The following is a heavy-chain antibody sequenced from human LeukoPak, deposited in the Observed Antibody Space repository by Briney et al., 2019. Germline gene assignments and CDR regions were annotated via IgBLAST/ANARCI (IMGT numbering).Heavy chain of an antibody. V-gene: IGHV4-4*07. J-gene: IGHJ3*02. CDR2: IYTSGST. CDR1: GGSFSGYY. D-gene: IGHD5-18*01. Sequence: SETLSLTCAVYGGSFSGYYWSWIRQPAGKGLEWIGRIYTSGSTNYNPSLKSRVTMSVDTSKNQFSLKLSSVTAADTAVYYCARERSPGYSYGSDAFDIWGQGTMVTVSS. CDR3: ARERSPGYSYGSDAFDI.